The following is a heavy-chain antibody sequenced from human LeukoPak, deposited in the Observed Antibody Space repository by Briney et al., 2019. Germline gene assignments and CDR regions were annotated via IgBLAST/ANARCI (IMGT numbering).Heavy chain of an antibody. Sequence: PGGSLRLSCAASGFTFSSLLMHWVRQAPGKGLVWVSYINSDGSSTSYADSVKGRFTISRDNAKNTLYLQMNSLRAEDTAVYYCAKAHPLYYYDSSGYYFFDYWGQGTLVTVSS. CDR2: INSDGSST. J-gene: IGHJ4*02. V-gene: IGHV3-74*01. CDR3: AKAHPLYYYDSSGYYFFDY. CDR1: GFTFSSLL. D-gene: IGHD3-22*01.